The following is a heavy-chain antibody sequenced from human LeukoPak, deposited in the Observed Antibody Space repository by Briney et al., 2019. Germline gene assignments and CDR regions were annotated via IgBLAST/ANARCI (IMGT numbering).Heavy chain of an antibody. V-gene: IGHV1-2*02. CDR2: INPNSGGT. J-gene: IGHJ5*02. D-gene: IGHD5-24*01. Sequence: ASVKVSCKASGYTFTGYYMHWVRQAPGQGLEWMGWINPNSGGTNYAQKFQGRVTMTRDMATSTDYLEVGSLRSEDTAVYYCARDNSLRDTAWWFDPWGQGTLVTVSS. CDR3: ARDNSLRDTAWWFDP. CDR1: GYTFTGYY.